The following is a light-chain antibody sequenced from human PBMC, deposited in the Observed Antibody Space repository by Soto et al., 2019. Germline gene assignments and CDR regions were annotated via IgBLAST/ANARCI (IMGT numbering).Light chain of an antibody. Sequence: EIVLTHSPATLSVSPWERATLSLSATETVSTNLAWFQRKAGQPPRLLIYGSSTRATGVPDRFSGSGSGTEFALIISSLQSEDVAVYYCQQYSNWPPAITFGQGTRLEIK. CDR1: ETVSTN. V-gene: IGKV3-15*01. J-gene: IGKJ5*01. CDR2: GSS. CDR3: QQYSNWPPAIT.